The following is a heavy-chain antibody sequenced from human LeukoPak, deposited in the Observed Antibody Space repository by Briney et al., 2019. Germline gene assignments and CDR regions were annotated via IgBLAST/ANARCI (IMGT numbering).Heavy chain of an antibody. D-gene: IGHD3-9*01. CDR2: ISGDGGST. Sequence: PGGSLRLSCAASGFTFDDYAMHWVRQAPGKGLEWVSLISGDGGSTYYADSVKGRFTISRDNSKNSLYLQMNSLRTEDTALYYCAKEDYDILTGYFESPYGMDVWGQGTTVTVSS. J-gene: IGHJ6*02. V-gene: IGHV3-43*02. CDR3: AKEDYDILTGYFESPYGMDV. CDR1: GFTFDDYA.